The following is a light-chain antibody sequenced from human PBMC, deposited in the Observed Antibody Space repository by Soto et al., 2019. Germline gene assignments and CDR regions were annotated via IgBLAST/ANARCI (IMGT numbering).Light chain of an antibody. J-gene: IGKJ1*01. V-gene: IGKV3-15*01. CDR1: QRVTNN. Sequence: ETVLTQSPATLSLSPGETATLSCRASQRVTNNLAWYQWKLGQPPRLLIYGASTRATGIPVRFRGSGSGTEFTLTISSLQSEDSAVYYCQQHHKWPWTFGQGTRVELK. CDR2: GAS. CDR3: QQHHKWPWT.